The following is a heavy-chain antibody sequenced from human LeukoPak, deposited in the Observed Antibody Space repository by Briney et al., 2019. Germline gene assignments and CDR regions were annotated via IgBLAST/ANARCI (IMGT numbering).Heavy chain of an antibody. J-gene: IGHJ4*02. CDR1: GFTFTSHA. V-gene: IGHV3-23*01. D-gene: IGHD5-12*01. Sequence: TGGSLRLSCAASGFTFTSHAMSWVRQAPGKGLEWVSAISGSGGSTYYADSVKGRFTISRDNSKNTLYLQMNSLRAEDTAVYYCAKGGYSGYDIDYWGQGTLVTVSS. CDR2: ISGSGGST. CDR3: AKGGYSGYDIDY.